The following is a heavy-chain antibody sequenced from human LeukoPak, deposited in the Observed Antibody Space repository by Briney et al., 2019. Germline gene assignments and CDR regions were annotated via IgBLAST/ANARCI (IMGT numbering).Heavy chain of an antibody. D-gene: IGHD2-8*01. J-gene: IGHJ4*02. Sequence: SVKVSCKASGGTFSSYAISWVRQAPGQGLEWMGRIIPIFGTANYAQKFQGRVTITTDESTSTAYMELSSLRSEDTAVYYCARVSFNEYYFDYWGQGTLVTVSS. V-gene: IGHV1-69*05. CDR1: GGTFSSYA. CDR2: IIPIFGTA. CDR3: ARVSFNEYYFDY.